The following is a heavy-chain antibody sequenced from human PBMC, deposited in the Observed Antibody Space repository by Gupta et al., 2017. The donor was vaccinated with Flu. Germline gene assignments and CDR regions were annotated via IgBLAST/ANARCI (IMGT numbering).Heavy chain of an antibody. V-gene: IGHV3-21*01. J-gene: IGHJ4*02. D-gene: IGHD6-13*01. CDR3: ARDWSSNWQSGNYFDD. CDR2: ISSSSSYS. Sequence: EVQVVESGGGLVKPGGSLRLSCAASGFTFSSYNMNWVRQAPGKGLEWVSSISSSSSYSYYADSVRGRVNSSRDNAKNSLYLQMNSLRAEDTAVYDWARDWSSNWQSGNYFDDWGQGTVGTVSS. CDR1: GFTFSSYN.